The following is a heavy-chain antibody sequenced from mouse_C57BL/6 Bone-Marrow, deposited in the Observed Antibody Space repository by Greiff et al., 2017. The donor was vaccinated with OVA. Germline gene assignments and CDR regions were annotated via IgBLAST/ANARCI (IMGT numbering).Heavy chain of an antibody. J-gene: IGHJ3*01. CDR1: GFSFNTYA. CDR2: IRSKSNNYAT. Sequence: EVQLVESGGGLVQPKGSLKLSCAASGFSFNTYAMNWVRQAPGKGLEWVARIRSKSNNYATYYADSVKDRFTISRDDSESMLYLQMNNLKTEDTAMYYCVRPSYYGPAWFAYWGQGTLVTVSA. CDR3: VRPSYYGPAWFAY. V-gene: IGHV10-1*01. D-gene: IGHD1-2*01.